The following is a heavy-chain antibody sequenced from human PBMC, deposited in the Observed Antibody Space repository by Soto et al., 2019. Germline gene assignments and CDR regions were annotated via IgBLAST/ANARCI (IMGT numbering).Heavy chain of an antibody. V-gene: IGHV3-48*02. Sequence: GGSLRLSCAASGFTFSTYSMNWVRQAPGKGLEWVSYISTSDSTIYYADSVKGRFTISRDNARNSLYLQMSSLRDEETAVYYCARDSQWSFDLWGRGTLVTVSS. J-gene: IGHJ2*01. CDR1: GFTFSTYS. CDR2: ISTSDSTI. CDR3: ARDSQWSFDL.